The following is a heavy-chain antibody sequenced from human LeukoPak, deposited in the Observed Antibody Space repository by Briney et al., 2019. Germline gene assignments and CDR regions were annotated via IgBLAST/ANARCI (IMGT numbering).Heavy chain of an antibody. Sequence: SETLSLTCTVSGFSISSSYWSWIRQPPGKGLEWIGYIFYSGSTNYNPSLKSRVTISVDTSKNQFSLKLSSVTAADTAVYYCARGEWDLLFDYWGQGTLVTVSS. J-gene: IGHJ4*02. V-gene: IGHV4-59*01. CDR2: IFYSGST. CDR3: ARGEWDLLFDY. D-gene: IGHD1-26*01. CDR1: GFSISSSY.